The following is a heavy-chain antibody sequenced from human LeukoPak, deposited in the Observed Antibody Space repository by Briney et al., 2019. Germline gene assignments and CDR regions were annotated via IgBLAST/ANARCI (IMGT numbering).Heavy chain of an antibody. CDR3: ARDQGAYYGSGTNVAYYYYYYMDV. D-gene: IGHD3-10*01. CDR2: IIPIFGTA. J-gene: IGHJ6*03. Sequence: SVKVSCMASGGTFSSYAISWVRQAPGQGLEWMGGIIPIFGTANYAQKFQGRVTITADESTSTAYMELSRLRSDDTAVYYCARDQGAYYGSGTNVAYYYYYYMDVWGKGTTVTISS. V-gene: IGHV1-69*13. CDR1: GGTFSSYA.